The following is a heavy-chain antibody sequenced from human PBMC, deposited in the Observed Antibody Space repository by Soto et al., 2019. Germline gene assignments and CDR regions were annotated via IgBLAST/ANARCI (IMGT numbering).Heavy chain of an antibody. D-gene: IGHD3-10*01. Sequence: QVQLVESGGGVVQPGKSLRLSCAGSGFTFGSYAMTWVRQAPGRGLEWVAVIPDDGGNKYYADSVKGRFTISRDNSKNTLNLQMSGLRAGDRAVYYCAKVRMGAGVRGYFDSWGRGTLVPVSS. CDR1: GFTFGSYA. CDR3: AKVRMGAGVRGYFDS. CDR2: IPDDGGNK. V-gene: IGHV3-30*18. J-gene: IGHJ4*02.